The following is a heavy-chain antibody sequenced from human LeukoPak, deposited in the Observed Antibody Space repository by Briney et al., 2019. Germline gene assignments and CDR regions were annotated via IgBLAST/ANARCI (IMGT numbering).Heavy chain of an antibody. V-gene: IGHV3-15*01. D-gene: IGHD1-14*01. J-gene: IGHJ6*02. CDR2: IKSKTDGGTT. Sequence: PGGSLRLTCAASGFTFSNAWMSWVRQAPGKGLEWVGRIKSKTDGGTTDYAAPVKGRFTISRDDSKNTLYLQMNSLKTEDTAVYYCTTEFVAPTEGMDVWGQGTTVTVSS. CDR3: TTEFVAPTEGMDV. CDR1: GFTFSNAW.